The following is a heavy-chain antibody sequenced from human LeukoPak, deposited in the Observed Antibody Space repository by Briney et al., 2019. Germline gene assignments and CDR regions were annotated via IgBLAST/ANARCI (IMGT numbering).Heavy chain of an antibody. CDR3: ARDLLVSSDYYDSSGCDY. J-gene: IGHJ4*02. Sequence: ASVKVSCRASGGTFSSYAISWVRQAPGQGLEWMGRIIPIFGTANYAQKFQGRVTITTDESTSTAYMELSSLRSEDTAVYYCARDLLVSSDYYDSSGCDYWGQGTLVTVSS. V-gene: IGHV1-69*05. CDR2: IIPIFGTA. CDR1: GGTFSSYA. D-gene: IGHD3-22*01.